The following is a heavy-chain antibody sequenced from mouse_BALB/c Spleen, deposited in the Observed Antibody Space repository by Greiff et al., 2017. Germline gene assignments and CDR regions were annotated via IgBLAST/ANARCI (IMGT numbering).Heavy chain of an antibody. V-gene: IGHV1-7*01. CDR2: INPSTGYT. CDR1: GYTFTSYW. D-gene: IGHD1-1*01. J-gene: IGHJ2*01. CDR3: ESFYYYGSSYDY. Sequence: VQLQESGAELAKPGASVKMSCKASGYTFTSYWMHWVKQRPGQGLEWIGYINPSTGYTEYNQKFKDKATLTADKSSSTAYMQLSSLTSEDSAVYYCESFYYYGSSYDYWGQGTTLTVSS.